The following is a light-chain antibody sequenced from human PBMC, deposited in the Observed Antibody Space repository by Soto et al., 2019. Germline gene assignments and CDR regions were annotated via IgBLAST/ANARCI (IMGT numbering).Light chain of an antibody. J-gene: IGKJ2*02. CDR2: HTS. Sequence: VMTQSPATLSVSPGERVILSCRASQSIGSNLAWCQQKPGQPPRLLIYHTSTRAPDIPPRFSGSGSGTEFTLTISSLQSEVFGIYFCQECNNWPRCTFGQGTKLQIK. V-gene: IGKV3-15*01. CDR1: QSIGSN. CDR3: QECNNWPRCT.